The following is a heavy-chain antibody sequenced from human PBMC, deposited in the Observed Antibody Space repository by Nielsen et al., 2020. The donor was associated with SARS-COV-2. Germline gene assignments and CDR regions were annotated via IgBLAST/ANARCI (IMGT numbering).Heavy chain of an antibody. J-gene: IGHJ5*02. CDR2: ISGSGGST. D-gene: IGHD1-14*01. Sequence: GGSLRLSCAASGFTFSSYAMSWVRQAPGKGLEWVSAISGSGGSTYYADSVKGRFTISRDNSKNTLYLQMNSLRAEDTAVYYCARTREGYNWFDPWGQGTLVTVSS. CDR1: GFTFSSYA. CDR3: ARTREGYNWFDP. V-gene: IGHV3-23*01.